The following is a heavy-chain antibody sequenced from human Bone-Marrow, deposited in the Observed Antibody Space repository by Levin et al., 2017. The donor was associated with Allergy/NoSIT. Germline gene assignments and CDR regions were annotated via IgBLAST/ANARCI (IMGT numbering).Heavy chain of an antibody. CDR2: ISGSGIGK. V-gene: IGHV3-23*01. Sequence: GGSLRLSCVGSGFSYGDYAMTWVRQAPGKGLEWVSTISGSGIGKYYSDSMRGRSTISRDNSKNTLFLHMNSLRAEDTAIYYCAKGCSDESCYLNSWGQGTLVTVSS. CDR1: GFSYGDYA. D-gene: IGHD2-15*01. J-gene: IGHJ4*02. CDR3: AKGCSDESCYLNS.